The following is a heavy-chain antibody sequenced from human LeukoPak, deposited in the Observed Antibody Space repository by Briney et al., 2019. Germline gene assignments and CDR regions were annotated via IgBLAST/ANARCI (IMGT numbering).Heavy chain of an antibody. D-gene: IGHD3-16*02. CDR2: INPISGAT. V-gene: IGHV1-46*01. Sequence: GASVKVSCKTSGYTFTRYYMQWVRQAPGHPLKGLGIINPISGATDYAQKFQGRVTMTRDTSTSTVYMELSSLRSEDTAMYYCARLPYRDGVAQDYWGQGTLVTVSP. J-gene: IGHJ4*02. CDR3: ARLPYRDGVAQDY. CDR1: GYTFTRYY.